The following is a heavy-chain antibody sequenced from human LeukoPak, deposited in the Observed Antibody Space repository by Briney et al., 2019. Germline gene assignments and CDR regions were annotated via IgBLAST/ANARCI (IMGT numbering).Heavy chain of an antibody. Sequence: GGSLRLSCAASGFTFTGYSMDWVRQAPGKGLEWVSYISSSSSAIYSADSVKGRFTISRDGAKNSVYLQMNSLRAEDTAVYYCARDGGSSWYGAFDIWGQGTMVTVSS. V-gene: IGHV3-48*01. D-gene: IGHD6-13*01. CDR3: ARDGGSSWYGAFDI. J-gene: IGHJ3*02. CDR2: ISSSSSAI. CDR1: GFTFTGYS.